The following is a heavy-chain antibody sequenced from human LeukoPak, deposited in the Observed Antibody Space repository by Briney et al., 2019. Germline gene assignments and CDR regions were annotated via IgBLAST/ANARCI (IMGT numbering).Heavy chain of an antibody. CDR1: GYTFTSYY. J-gene: IGHJ4*02. V-gene: IGHV1-46*01. D-gene: IGHD6-6*01. CDR3: ARDQEGQLVGHVIDY. CDR2: INPSGGST. Sequence: EASVKVSCKASGYTFTSYYMHWVRQAPGQGLEWMGIINPSGGSTSYAQKFQGRVTMTRDMSTSTVYMELSSLRSEDTAVYYCARDQEGQLVGHVIDYWGQGTLVTVSS.